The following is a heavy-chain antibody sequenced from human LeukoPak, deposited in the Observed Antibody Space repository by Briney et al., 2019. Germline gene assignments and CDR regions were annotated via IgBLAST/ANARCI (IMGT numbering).Heavy chain of an antibody. CDR1: GYTFTSYG. D-gene: IGHD3-10*01. J-gene: IGHJ4*02. V-gene: IGHV1-18*01. Sequence: VSVKVSCKASGYTFTSYGISWVRQAPGQGLEWMGWISAYNGNTNYAQKLQGRVTMTTDTSTSTAYMELRSLRSDDTAVYYCARGDYYGSGSYRLWDYWGQGTLVTVSS. CDR3: ARGDYYGSGSYRLWDY. CDR2: ISAYNGNT.